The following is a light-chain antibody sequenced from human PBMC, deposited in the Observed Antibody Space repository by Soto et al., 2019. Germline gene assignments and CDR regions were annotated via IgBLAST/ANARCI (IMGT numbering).Light chain of an antibody. V-gene: IGKV3-15*01. CDR3: QLYRT. Sequence: ELVMTQSPATLSVSPGERATLSCRASQSVSSKLAWYQQKPGQAPRLLIYGASTRATGIPARFSGSGSVTEFTLTISSLQSEDFAVYYCQLYRTFGQGTKVEIK. J-gene: IGKJ1*01. CDR1: QSVSSK. CDR2: GAS.